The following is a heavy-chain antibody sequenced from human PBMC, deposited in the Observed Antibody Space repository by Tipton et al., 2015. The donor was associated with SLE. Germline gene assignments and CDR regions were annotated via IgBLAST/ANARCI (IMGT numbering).Heavy chain of an antibody. CDR2: IYTSGST. CDR3: ARGGGDDYGDYAFDY. J-gene: IGHJ4*02. Sequence: TLSLTCTVSGGSISSGSYYWSWIRQPAGKGLEWIGYIYTSGSTNYNPSLKSRVTISVDTSKNQFSLKLSSVTAADTAVYYCARGGGDDYGDYAFDYWGQGTLVTVSS. V-gene: IGHV4-61*09. CDR1: GGSISSGSYY. D-gene: IGHD4-17*01.